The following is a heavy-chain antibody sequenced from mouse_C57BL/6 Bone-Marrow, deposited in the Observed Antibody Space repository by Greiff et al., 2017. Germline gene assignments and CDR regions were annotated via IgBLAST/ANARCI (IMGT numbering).Heavy chain of an antibody. Sequence: QVQLQQSGPELVKPGASVTISCKASGYAFSSSWMHWVKQRPGKGLAWIGRIYPGDGDTNYNGKFKGKATLTADKSSSTAYRQLSSLSTEDSAVYFCARRVYYGSSYWYFDVWGTGTTVTVSS. J-gene: IGHJ1*03. V-gene: IGHV1-82*01. CDR2: IYPGDGDT. CDR1: GYAFSSSW. CDR3: ARRVYYGSSYWYFDV. D-gene: IGHD1-1*01.